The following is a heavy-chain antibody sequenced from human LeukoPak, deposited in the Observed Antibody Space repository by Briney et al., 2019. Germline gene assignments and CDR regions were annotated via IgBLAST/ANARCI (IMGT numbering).Heavy chain of an antibody. CDR1: GYTFTGYY. J-gene: IGHJ4*02. CDR2: INPNSGDT. V-gene: IGHV1-2*02. D-gene: IGHD3-16*01. Sequence: RASVKVSCKASGYTFTGYYMHWVRQAPGQGLEWMGSINPNSGDTKYAQKFQGRVTMTWDTSISTAYMELSRLRSDDTALYYCATQRGSYLWGTDFDYWGQGTLVTVSS. CDR3: ATQRGSYLWGTDFDY.